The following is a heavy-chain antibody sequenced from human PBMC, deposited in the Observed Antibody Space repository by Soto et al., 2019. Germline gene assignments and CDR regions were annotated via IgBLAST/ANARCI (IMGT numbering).Heavy chain of an antibody. CDR1: GGSFSGYY. CDR2: INHSGST. J-gene: IGHJ4*02. CDR3: ARGQSTARGVIPIDY. V-gene: IGHV4-34*01. Sequence: PSETLSLTCAVYGGSFSGYYWSWIRQPPGKGLEWIGEINHSGSTNYNPSLTSRVTISVDTSKNQFSLKLSSGTAADTAVYYCARGQSTARGVIPIDYWGQGTLVTVSS. D-gene: IGHD3-10*01.